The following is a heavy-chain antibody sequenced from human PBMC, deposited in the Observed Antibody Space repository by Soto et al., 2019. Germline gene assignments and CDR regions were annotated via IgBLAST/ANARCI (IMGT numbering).Heavy chain of an antibody. CDR2: INPNSGGT. J-gene: IGHJ5*02. CDR3: ARATVRGVIVWFDP. D-gene: IGHD3-10*01. CDR1: GYTFTGYY. Sequence: GASVKVSCKASGYTFTGYYMHWVRQAPGQGLEWMGWINPNSGGTNYARKFQGRVTMTRDTSISTAYMELSRLRSDDTAVYYCARATVRGVIVWFDPWGQGTLVTVSS. V-gene: IGHV1-2*02.